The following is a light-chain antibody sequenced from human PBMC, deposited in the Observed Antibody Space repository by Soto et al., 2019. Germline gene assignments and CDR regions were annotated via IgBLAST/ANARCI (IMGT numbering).Light chain of an antibody. CDR3: CSYAGRTTPYV. Sequence: QSALTQPASVSGSPGQSITISCTGTSSDVGSYNLVSWYQHHPGKAPKLMIYEVSERHSGVSNRFSGSKSGNTASLTISGLQAEDEADYYCCSYAGRTTPYVFGTGTKLT. J-gene: IGLJ1*01. CDR2: EVS. V-gene: IGLV2-23*02. CDR1: SSDVGSYNL.